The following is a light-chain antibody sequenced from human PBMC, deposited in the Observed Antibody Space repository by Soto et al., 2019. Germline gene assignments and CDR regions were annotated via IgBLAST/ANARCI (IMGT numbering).Light chain of an antibody. CDR1: DSDIGGYDH. CDR2: DVT. J-gene: IGLJ1*01. V-gene: IGLV2-14*03. CDR3: SSHTSSTALV. Sequence: QSVLTQPASVSASPGQSIAISCTGTDSDIGGYDHVSWYQQHPGQAPKLLIYDVTNRPSGVSSRFSGSKAGRTASLTISGLQTEDEADYYCSSHTSSTALVFGTGTKLTVL.